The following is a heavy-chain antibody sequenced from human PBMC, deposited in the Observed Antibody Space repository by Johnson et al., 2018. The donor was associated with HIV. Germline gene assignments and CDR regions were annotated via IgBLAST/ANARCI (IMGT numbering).Heavy chain of an antibody. J-gene: IGHJ3*02. V-gene: IGHV3-66*01. CDR2: IYSGGST. CDR1: GFTFDDYG. Sequence: VQLVESGGGVVLPGGSLRLSCAASGFTFDDYGMTWVRQAPGKGLEWVSVIYSGGSTYYADSVKGRFTISRDYSKNTLYLQMNSLRAEDTAVYYCASGIAVAGTLLDAFDIWGQGTMVTVAS. D-gene: IGHD6-19*01. CDR3: ASGIAVAGTLLDAFDI.